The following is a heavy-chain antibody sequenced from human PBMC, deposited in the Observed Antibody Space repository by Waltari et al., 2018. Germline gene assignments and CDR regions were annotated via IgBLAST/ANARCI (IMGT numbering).Heavy chain of an antibody. Sequence: EVQLVESGGGLVQPGGSLRLSCAASGFTFSSYDLHWVRKATGKGLEWVSAIGTAVDTYYPGSVKGRFTISRENAKNSLYLQMNSLRAGDTAVYYCARETYCSSTSCPNGYYGMDVWGQGTTVTVSS. V-gene: IGHV3-13*01. D-gene: IGHD2-2*01. J-gene: IGHJ6*02. CDR3: ARETYCSSTSCPNGYYGMDV. CDR1: GFTFSSYD. CDR2: IGTAVDT.